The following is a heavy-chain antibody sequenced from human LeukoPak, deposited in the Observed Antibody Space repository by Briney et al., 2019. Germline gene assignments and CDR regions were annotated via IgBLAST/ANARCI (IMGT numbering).Heavy chain of an antibody. V-gene: IGHV4-61*01. CDR3: ARVGGYDFWSGYPYDY. Sequence: SETLSLTCTVSGGSVSSGSYYWSWIRQPPGKGLEWIGYIYYSGSTNYNPSLKSRVTISVDTSKNQFSLKLSSVTAADTAVYYCARVGGYDFWSGYPYDYWGQGTLVTVSS. J-gene: IGHJ4*02. D-gene: IGHD3-3*01. CDR1: GGSVSSGSYY. CDR2: IYYSGST.